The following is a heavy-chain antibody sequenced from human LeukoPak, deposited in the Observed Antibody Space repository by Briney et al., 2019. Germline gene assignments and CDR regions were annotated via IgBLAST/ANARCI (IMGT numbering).Heavy chain of an antibody. Sequence: PSETLSLTCTVSGDSISSGYYWGWIRRPPGKGREGIGSIYHSGSTYYNPSLKSRVTISVDTSKNQFSLKLSSVTAADTAVYYCARVSGSYYSGGFDYWGQGTLVTVSS. CDR2: IYHSGST. D-gene: IGHD1-26*01. CDR3: ARVSGSYYSGGFDY. V-gene: IGHV4-38-2*02. J-gene: IGHJ4*02. CDR1: GDSISSGYY.